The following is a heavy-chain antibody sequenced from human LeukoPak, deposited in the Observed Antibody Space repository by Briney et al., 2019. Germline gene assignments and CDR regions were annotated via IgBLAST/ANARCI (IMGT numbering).Heavy chain of an antibody. CDR1: GFTFSSYA. D-gene: IGHD6-19*01. CDR3: AKDQQWLPEGDY. CDR2: ISGSGGST. V-gene: IGHV3-23*01. Sequence: PGGSLRLSCAASGFTFSSYAMSWVRQAPGKGLEWVSAISGSGGSTYYADSVKGRFTISRDNSKNTLYLQMTRLTAADTAGDYSAKDQQWLPEGDYSAQRTLVTVSS. J-gene: IGHJ4*01.